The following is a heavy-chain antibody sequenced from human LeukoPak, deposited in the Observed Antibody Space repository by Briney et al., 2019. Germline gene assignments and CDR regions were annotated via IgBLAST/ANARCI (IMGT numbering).Heavy chain of an antibody. V-gene: IGHV3-11*01. CDR1: GFTFSDYY. CDR3: ARDRGYSSSWGSFDY. J-gene: IGHJ4*02. D-gene: IGHD6-13*01. Sequence: GGSRRLSCAASGFTFSDYYMSWIRQAPGKGLEWVSYISSSGSTIYYEDSVKGRFTISRDNAKNSLYLQMNSLRAEDTAVYYCARDRGYSSSWGSFDYWGQGTLVTVSS. CDR2: ISSSGSTI.